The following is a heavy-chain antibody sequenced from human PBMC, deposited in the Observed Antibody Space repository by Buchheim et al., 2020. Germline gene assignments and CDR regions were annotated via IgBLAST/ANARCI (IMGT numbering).Heavy chain of an antibody. CDR1: GFTFSSYT. D-gene: IGHD6-19*01. V-gene: IGHV3-48*01. J-gene: IGHJ4*02. CDR2: ISSGRGTI. Sequence: EIQLVESGGGLVQPGGSLRLSCAASGFTFSSYTLNWVRQAPGKGLEWVSSISSGRGTIYYADSLKGRFTISSDNAKNPLYLQMNNLRVDDTAVYYCGREASTGWYVAYWGQGTL. CDR3: GREASTGWYVAY.